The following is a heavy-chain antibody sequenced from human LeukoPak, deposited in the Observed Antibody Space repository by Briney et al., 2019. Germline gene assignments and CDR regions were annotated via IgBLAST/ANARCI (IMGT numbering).Heavy chain of an antibody. CDR3: ARADNGSGSYAFDI. CDR1: GFTFSNYA. Sequence: PGRSLRLSCAASGFTFSNYAMHWVRQAPGKGLEWVAVIWHGQKKEYYADSVKGRFTISRDNPKNTLDLQMRSLRAEDTAVYYCARADNGSGSYAFDIWGQGTRVTVSS. J-gene: IGHJ3*02. V-gene: IGHV3-33*08. CDR2: IWHGQKKE. D-gene: IGHD3-10*01.